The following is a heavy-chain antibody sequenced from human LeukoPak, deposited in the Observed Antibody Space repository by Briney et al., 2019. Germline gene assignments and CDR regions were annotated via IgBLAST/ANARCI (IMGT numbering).Heavy chain of an antibody. V-gene: IGHV3-7*01. D-gene: IGHD3-10*01. CDR2: IKQDGSEK. J-gene: IGHJ6*03. CDR3: AKNPAWFGELPYYMDV. CDR1: GFTFSSYW. Sequence: PGGSLRLSCDASGFTFSSYWMSWVRQAPGKGLEWVANIKQDGSEKYYMDSMKGRFIISRDNSKNTLYLQMNSLRAEDTAVYYCAKNPAWFGELPYYMDVWGKGTTVTISS.